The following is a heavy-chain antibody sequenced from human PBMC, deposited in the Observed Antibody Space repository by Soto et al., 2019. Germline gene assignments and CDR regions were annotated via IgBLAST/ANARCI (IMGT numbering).Heavy chain of an antibody. D-gene: IGHD2-2*01. V-gene: IGHV1-69*01. CDR3: ARVQSTSWGYYYAVDV. J-gene: IGHJ6*01. CDR1: GGTNSSIS. CDR2: IIPIFGTA. Sequence: SGGTNSSISRCWAQQKNKKGLEWMGGIIPIFGTANYAQKFQGRVTITADESTSTAYMELSSLRSEDTAVYYCARVQSTSWGYYYAVDVWGQGTKVPVSS.